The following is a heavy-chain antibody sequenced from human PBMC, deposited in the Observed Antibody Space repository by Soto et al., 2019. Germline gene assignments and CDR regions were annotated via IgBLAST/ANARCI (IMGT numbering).Heavy chain of an antibody. D-gene: IGHD6-13*01. CDR1: GYTFTGYY. Sequence: ASVKVSCKASGYTFTGYYMHWVRQAPGQGLEWMGWINPNSGGTNYAQKLQGRVTITRDTSASTAYMELSSLRSEDTAVYYCAQGGIAAAGPDYYYYGMDVWGQGTTVTVSS. V-gene: IGHV1-2*02. CDR3: AQGGIAAAGPDYYYYGMDV. CDR2: INPNSGGT. J-gene: IGHJ6*02.